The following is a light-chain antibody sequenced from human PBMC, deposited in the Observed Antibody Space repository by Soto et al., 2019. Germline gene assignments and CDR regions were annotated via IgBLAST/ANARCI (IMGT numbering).Light chain of an antibody. Sequence: QSALTQPPSVSAAPGQKVTISCSGSSSNIGNNYVSWYQQLPGTAPKLLIYDNNKRPSGIPDRFSGSKSGTSATLGITGLQTGEEADYYCGTWDSSMSAYVFGTGTKVNVL. CDR2: DNN. J-gene: IGLJ1*01. CDR3: GTWDSSMSAYV. V-gene: IGLV1-51*01. CDR1: SSNIGNNY.